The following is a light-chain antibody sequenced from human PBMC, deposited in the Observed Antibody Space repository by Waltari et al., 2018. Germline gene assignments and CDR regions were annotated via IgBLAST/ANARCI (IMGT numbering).Light chain of an antibody. CDR1: QGISNW. V-gene: IGKV1-12*01. CDR2: GAF. J-gene: IGKJ1*01. CDR3: QQGNSFPPT. Sequence: DIQMTQSPSSVSASVGDRVTITCRASQGISNWLAWYQQKPGKGPNLLIFGAFTLQSGVPSRFSGSGSGTDFTLTISSLQPEDSATYFCQQGNSFPPTFGQGTKVEIK.